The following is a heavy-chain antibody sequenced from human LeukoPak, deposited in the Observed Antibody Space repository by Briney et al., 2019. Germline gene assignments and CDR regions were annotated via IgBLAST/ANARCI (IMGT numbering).Heavy chain of an antibody. J-gene: IGHJ4*02. CDR1: GGTFSSYA. V-gene: IGHV1-69*13. CDR2: IIPIFGTA. CDR3: AREFRYCSGGSCYREVLPDY. Sequence: SVKVSCKASGGTFSSYAISWVRQAPGQGLEWMGEIIPIFGTANYAQKFQGRVTITADESTSTAYMELSSLRSEDTAVYYCAREFRYCSGGSCYREVLPDYWGQGTLVTVSS. D-gene: IGHD2-15*01.